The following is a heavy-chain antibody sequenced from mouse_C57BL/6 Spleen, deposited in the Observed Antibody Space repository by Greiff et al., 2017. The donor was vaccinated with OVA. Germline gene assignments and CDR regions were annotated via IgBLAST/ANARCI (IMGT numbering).Heavy chain of an antibody. CDR3: ARMDY. CDR1: GYSITSGYY. CDR2: ISYDGSN. Sequence: EVKLMESGPGLVKPSQSLSLTCSVTGYSITSGYYWNWIRQFPGNKLEWMGYISYDGSNNYNPSLKNRISITRDTSKNQFFLKLNSVTTEDTATYYCARMDYWGQGTTLTVSS. J-gene: IGHJ2*01. V-gene: IGHV3-6*01.